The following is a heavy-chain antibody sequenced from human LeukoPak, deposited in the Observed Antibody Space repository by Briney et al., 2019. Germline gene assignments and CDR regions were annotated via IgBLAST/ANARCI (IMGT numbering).Heavy chain of an antibody. CDR3: TRDAGGGDCYSCPNWFDP. Sequence: GASVKVSCKASGYTFTGYYMHWVRQAPGQGLEWMGWINPNSGGTNYAQKFQGRVTMTRDTSISTAYMELSRLRSDDTAVYYCTRDAGGGDCYSCPNWFDPWGQGTLVTVSS. CDR1: GYTFTGYY. D-gene: IGHD2-21*02. V-gene: IGHV1-2*02. J-gene: IGHJ5*02. CDR2: INPNSGGT.